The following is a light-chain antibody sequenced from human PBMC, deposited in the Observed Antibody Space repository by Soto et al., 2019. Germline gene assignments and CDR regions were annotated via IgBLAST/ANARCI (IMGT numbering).Light chain of an antibody. Sequence: EIVLTQSPATLSLSPGERATLSCRASQTVSNYLLWYQQKPGQAPRLLIYDASNRATGIPARFSGSGSETDFTLTISSLEPEDVAVYYCHQRMNWPLTFGQGTRLEIK. CDR3: HQRMNWPLT. CDR1: QTVSNY. J-gene: IGKJ5*01. CDR2: DAS. V-gene: IGKV3-11*01.